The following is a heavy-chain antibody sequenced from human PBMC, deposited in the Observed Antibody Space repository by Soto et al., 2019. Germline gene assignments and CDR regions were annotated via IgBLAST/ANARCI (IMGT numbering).Heavy chain of an antibody. V-gene: IGHV1-69*06. CDR1: GGTFSSYS. CDR2: IIPIFGTA. J-gene: IGHJ4*02. CDR3: ARGGDFWSGDMVFDY. Sequence: SVKVSCKASGGTFSSYSISWVRQAPGQGLEWMGGIIPIFGTANYAQKFQGRVTITADKSTSTAYMELSSLRSEDTAVYYCARGGDFWSGDMVFDYWGQGTLVTVSS. D-gene: IGHD3-3*01.